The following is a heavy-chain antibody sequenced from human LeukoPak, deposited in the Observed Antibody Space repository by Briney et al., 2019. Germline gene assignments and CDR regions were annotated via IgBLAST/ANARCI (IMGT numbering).Heavy chain of an antibody. CDR1: GFTFCTYG. D-gene: IGHD4-23*01. Sequence: GWSLRLSCAAPGFTFCTYGMSWVRQAPRKGLEWIAFISSSSSGIYYAGFVKGRFTISRDNAWNSVYLQMNSLRVEDTAVYYCASYRDYGGNSDPAFDIWGEGTMVTVSS. CDR3: ASYRDYGGNSDPAFDI. V-gene: IGHV3-48*01. CDR2: ISSSSSGI. J-gene: IGHJ3*02.